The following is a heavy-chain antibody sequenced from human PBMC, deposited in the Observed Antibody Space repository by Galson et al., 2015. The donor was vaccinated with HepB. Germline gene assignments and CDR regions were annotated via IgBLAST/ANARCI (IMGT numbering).Heavy chain of an antibody. CDR1: GGTFSSYA. D-gene: IGHD3-22*01. Sequence: SVKVSCKASGGTFSSYAISWVRQAPGQGLEWMGGIIPIFGIANYAQKFQGRVTITADKSTSTAYMELSSLRSEDTAVYYCARGQYYYDSSGYYGYFQHWGQGTLVTVSS. J-gene: IGHJ1*01. CDR2: IIPIFGIA. V-gene: IGHV1-69*10. CDR3: ARGQYYYDSSGYYGYFQH.